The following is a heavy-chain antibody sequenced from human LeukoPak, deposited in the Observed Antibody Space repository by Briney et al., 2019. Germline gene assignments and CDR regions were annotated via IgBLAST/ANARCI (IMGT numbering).Heavy chain of an antibody. Sequence: SETLSLTCTVSGVSTSSHYWSWIRQPPGKGLEWIGYIYYSGSTNYNPSLKSRVTISVDTSKNQFSLKLMSVTAADTAVYYCARDSGTTGEVKFDPWGQGTLVTVSS. CDR1: GVSTSSHY. D-gene: IGHD3-10*01. CDR3: ARDSGTTGEVKFDP. CDR2: IYYSGST. V-gene: IGHV4-59*11. J-gene: IGHJ5*02.